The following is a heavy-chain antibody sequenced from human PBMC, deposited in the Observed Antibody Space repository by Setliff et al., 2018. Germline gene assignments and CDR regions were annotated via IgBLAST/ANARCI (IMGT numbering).Heavy chain of an antibody. CDR3: ARADHLVTTTFDY. D-gene: IGHD4-17*01. V-gene: IGHV7-4-1*02. Sequence: ASVKVSCKASGYSLSNYVMNWVRQAPGQGLEWMGWINTKTGDPSYAQGYTGRFGFSLDTSDSTTYLDISTLKAEDTATYYCARADHLVTTTFDYWGQGTLVTVSS. CDR2: INTKTGDP. CDR1: GYSLSNYV. J-gene: IGHJ4*01.